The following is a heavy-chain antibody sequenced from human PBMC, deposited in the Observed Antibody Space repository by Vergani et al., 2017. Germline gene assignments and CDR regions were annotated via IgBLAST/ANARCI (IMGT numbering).Heavy chain of an antibody. V-gene: IGHV3-30*02. Sequence: QVPLVESGGGVVQPGGSLRLSCAASGFTFSSHGMHLVRPASGKGLGWVAFIRYDGSNKYYADSVKGRFTISRDNSKNKLYLQMNSLRAEDTAVYYCAGSAAGTGWFDPWGQGTLVTVSS. CDR2: IRYDGSNK. CDR3: AGSAAGTGWFDP. J-gene: IGHJ5*02. CDR1: GFTFSSHG. D-gene: IGHD6-13*01.